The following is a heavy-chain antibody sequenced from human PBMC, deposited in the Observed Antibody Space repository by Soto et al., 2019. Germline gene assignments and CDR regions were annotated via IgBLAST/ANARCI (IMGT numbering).Heavy chain of an antibody. Sequence: PGGSLRLSCTASGFTFGDYAMSWFRQAPGKGLEWVGFIRSKAYGGTTEYAASVKGRFTISRDDSKSIAYLQMNSLKAEDTAVYYCTRAGLYSNYGYYYYMDVWGKGTTVTVSS. CDR1: GFTFGDYA. CDR3: TRAGLYSNYGYYYYMDV. V-gene: IGHV3-49*03. CDR2: IRSKAYGGTT. J-gene: IGHJ6*03. D-gene: IGHD4-4*01.